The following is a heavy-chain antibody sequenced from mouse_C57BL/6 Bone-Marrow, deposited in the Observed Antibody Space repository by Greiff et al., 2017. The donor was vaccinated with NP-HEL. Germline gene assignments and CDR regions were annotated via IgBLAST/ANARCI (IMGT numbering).Heavy chain of an antibody. J-gene: IGHJ1*03. V-gene: IGHV5-6*01. D-gene: IGHD2-5*01. CDR2: ISSGGSYT. CDR3: ARHYSNTGYFDV. CDR1: GFTFSSYG. Sequence: EVHLLESGGDLVKPGGSLKLSCAASGFTFSSYGMSWVRQTPDKRLEWVATISSGGSYTYYPDSVKGRFTISRDNAKNTLYLQMSSLKSEDTAMYYCARHYSNTGYFDVWGTGTTVTVSS.